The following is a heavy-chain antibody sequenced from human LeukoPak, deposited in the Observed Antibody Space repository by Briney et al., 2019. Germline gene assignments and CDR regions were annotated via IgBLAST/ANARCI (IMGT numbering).Heavy chain of an antibody. V-gene: IGHV1-18*01. J-gene: IGHJ4*02. CDR2: INPYNGKT. Sequence: ASVKVSCKPSGYSFTSYGISWVRQAPGQGLEWVGWINPYNGKTNYAQKVQGRVTMTTDTSTSTAYMELRSLRPDDTAVYYCARDPSGNPYFFDYWGQGTLVTVSS. CDR1: GYSFTSYG. CDR3: ARDPSGNPYFFDY. D-gene: IGHD3-3*01.